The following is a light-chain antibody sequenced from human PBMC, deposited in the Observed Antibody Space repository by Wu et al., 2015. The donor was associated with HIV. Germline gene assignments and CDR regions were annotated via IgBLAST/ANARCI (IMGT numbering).Light chain of an antibody. Sequence: EIVLTQSPATLSLSPGESATLSCRASQSVDSYLAWYRQKPGQPPRLLIYDASIRADGIPARFSASGSGTHFTLNISRLETEDFAIYYCQQRSNWPPGMTFGQGHDW. CDR2: DAS. CDR3: QQRSNWPPGMT. J-gene: IGKJ5*01. CDR1: QSVDSY. V-gene: IGKV3-11*01.